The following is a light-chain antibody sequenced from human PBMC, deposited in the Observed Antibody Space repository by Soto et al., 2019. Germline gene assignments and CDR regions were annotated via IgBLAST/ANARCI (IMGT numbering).Light chain of an antibody. CDR1: SSDVGGYNY. J-gene: IGLJ2*01. CDR3: SSSTSSSSLVV. Sequence: QSVLTQPASVSGSPGQSITISCTGTSSDVGGYNYVSWYQQHPGKAPKLMIYDVSNRPSGVSNRFSGSKSGNTASLTISGLQADDEADYYCSSSTSSSSLVVFGGGTKLTVL. CDR2: DVS. V-gene: IGLV2-14*01.